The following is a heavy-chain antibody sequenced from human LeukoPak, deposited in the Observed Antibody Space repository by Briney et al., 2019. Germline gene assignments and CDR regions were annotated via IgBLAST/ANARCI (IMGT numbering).Heavy chain of an antibody. CDR3: ARSSTGSYFDY. CDR2: MYYSGST. D-gene: IGHD3-3*02. Sequence: PSETLSLTCTVSGGSMSRYYWSWIRQPPGKGLEWIGYMYYSGSTKYNPSLKSRVTISVDTSKNQFSPKLSSVTAADTAVYYCARSSTGSYFDYWGQGTLVTVSS. J-gene: IGHJ4*02. CDR1: GGSMSRYY. V-gene: IGHV4-59*01.